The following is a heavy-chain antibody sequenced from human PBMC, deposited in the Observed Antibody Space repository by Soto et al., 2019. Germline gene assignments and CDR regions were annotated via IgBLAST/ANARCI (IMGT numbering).Heavy chain of an antibody. CDR2: INHSGST. J-gene: IGHJ4*02. V-gene: IGHV4-34*01. D-gene: IGHD6-13*01. Sequence: SETLSLTCAVYGGSFSGYYWSWIRQPPGKGLEWIGEINHSGSTNYNPSLKSRVTISVDTSKNQFSLKLSSVTATDTAVYYCARGYIAAGRDFDYWGQGTLVTVSS. CDR3: ARGYIAAGRDFDY. CDR1: GGSFSGYY.